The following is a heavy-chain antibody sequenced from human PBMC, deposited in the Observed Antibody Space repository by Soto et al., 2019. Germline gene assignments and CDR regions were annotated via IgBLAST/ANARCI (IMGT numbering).Heavy chain of an antibody. CDR2: IIPIFGTA. Sequence: GASVKVSCKASGGTFSSYAISWVRQAPGQGLEWMGGIIPIFGTANYAQKFQGRVTITADESTSTAYMELSSLRSEDTAVYYCARGGGIAVAGPYYYYGMDVWGQGTTVTVSS. V-gene: IGHV1-69*13. CDR3: ARGGGIAVAGPYYYYGMDV. J-gene: IGHJ6*02. CDR1: GGTFSSYA. D-gene: IGHD6-19*01.